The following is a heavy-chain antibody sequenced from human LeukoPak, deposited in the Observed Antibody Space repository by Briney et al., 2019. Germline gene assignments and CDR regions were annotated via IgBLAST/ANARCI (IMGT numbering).Heavy chain of an antibody. J-gene: IGHJ4*02. CDR2: IDPGDSET. D-gene: IGHD1-1*01. CDR1: GYTFTTYW. Sequence: GESLKTSCKGSGYTFTTYWIAWVRQMPGKGLEWMGAIDPGDSETRYSPSFQGQVTISADKSITTAYLQWSSLKASDTAMYYCVRHKRGTWNDRPFDYWGQGNLVTVSS. V-gene: IGHV5-51*01. CDR3: VRHKRGTWNDRPFDY.